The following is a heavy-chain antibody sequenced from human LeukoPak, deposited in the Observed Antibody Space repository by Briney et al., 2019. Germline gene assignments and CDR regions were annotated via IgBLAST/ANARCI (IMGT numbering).Heavy chain of an antibody. CDR2: VYYRGRT. V-gene: IGHV4-59*01. CDR1: GGSISSYY. J-gene: IGHJ3*02. Sequence: SETLSLTCTVSGGSISSYYWTWIRQPPGKGLEWIGYVYYRGRTNYNPSLKSQATISVDTSKNQFSLKLTSVTAADTAFYYCARGFIAAADDAFDIWGQGTMVTVSS. D-gene: IGHD6-13*01. CDR3: ARGFIAAADDAFDI.